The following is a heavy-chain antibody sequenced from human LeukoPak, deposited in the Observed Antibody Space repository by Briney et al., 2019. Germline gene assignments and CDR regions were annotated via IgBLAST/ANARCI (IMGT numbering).Heavy chain of an antibody. CDR1: GFTFSSYG. J-gene: IGHJ4*02. Sequence: GGSLRLSCAASGFTFSSYGMHWVRQAPGKGLEWVAFIRYDGSNKYYADSVKGRFTISRDNSKNTLYLQMNSLRAEDTAVYYRAKDLPYYFDYWGQGTLVTVSS. CDR2: IRYDGSNK. V-gene: IGHV3-30*02. CDR3: AKDLPYYFDY.